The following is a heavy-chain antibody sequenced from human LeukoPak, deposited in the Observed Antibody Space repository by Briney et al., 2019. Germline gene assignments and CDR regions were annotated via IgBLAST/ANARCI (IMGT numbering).Heavy chain of an antibody. CDR3: ARAKANWGSGDY. J-gene: IGHJ4*02. Sequence: ASVKVSCKASEYTFTDYYVHGVRRAPGQGLEWMGWINPNTGGANYAQKFQGRVTMTRDTSISTGYLDLSGLRSDDTAVYYCARAKANWGSGDYLGQGTLVTVSS. D-gene: IGHD7-27*01. CDR2: INPNTGGA. V-gene: IGHV1-2*02. CDR1: EYTFTDYY.